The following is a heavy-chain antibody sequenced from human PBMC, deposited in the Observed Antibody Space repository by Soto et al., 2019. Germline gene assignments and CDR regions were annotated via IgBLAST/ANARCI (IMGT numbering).Heavy chain of an antibody. CDR1: GFTFSSYA. V-gene: IGHV3-30-3*01. J-gene: IGHJ6*02. CDR3: ARVKQQLVLSASYGMDV. CDR2: ISYDGSNK. Sequence: PGGSLRLSCAASGFTFSSYAMHWVRQAPGKGLEWVAVISYDGSNKYYADSVKGRFTISRDNSKNTLYLQMNSLRAEDTAVYYCARVKQQLVLSASYGMDVWGQGTTITVSS. D-gene: IGHD6-13*01.